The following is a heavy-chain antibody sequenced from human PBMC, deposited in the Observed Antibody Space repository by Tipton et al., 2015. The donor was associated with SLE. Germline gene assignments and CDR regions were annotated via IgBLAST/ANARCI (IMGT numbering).Heavy chain of an antibody. J-gene: IGHJ4*02. CDR1: GGSISSTYY. CDR3: ATKQLVFDY. D-gene: IGHD6-13*01. Sequence: TLSLTCTVSGGSISSTYYWGWIRQPPGKGLEWIGSIYYSGSTYYNPSLKSRVTISVDTSKNQFSLKLSSVTAADTAVYYCATKQLVFDYWGQGTLVTVSS. V-gene: IGHV4-39*07. CDR2: IYYSGST.